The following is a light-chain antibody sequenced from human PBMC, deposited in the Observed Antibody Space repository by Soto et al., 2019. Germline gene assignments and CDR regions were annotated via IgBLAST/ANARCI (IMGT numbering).Light chain of an antibody. CDR3: SSYPSSSTVV. V-gene: IGLV2-18*02. CDR1: SSDVGSYNR. J-gene: IGLJ2*01. Sequence: QSALTQPPSVSGSPGQSVTISCTGTSSDVGSYNRVSWYQQPPGTAPKLMIYEVSNRPSGVPDRFSGSKSGNTASLTISGLQAEDEAEYYCSSYPSSSTVVFGGGTKLTVL. CDR2: EVS.